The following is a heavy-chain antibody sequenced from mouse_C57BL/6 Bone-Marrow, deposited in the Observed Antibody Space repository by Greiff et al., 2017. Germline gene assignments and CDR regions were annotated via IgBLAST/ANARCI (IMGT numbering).Heavy chain of an antibody. CDR1: GYAFSSSW. J-gene: IGHJ4*01. Sequence: QVQLKESGPELVKPGASVKISCKASGYAFSSSWMTWVKQRPGKGLEWIGRIYPGDGDTNYNGKFKGKATLTADKSSSTAYMQLSSLTSEDSAVYFCARGIYYGYAMDYWGQGTSVTVSS. V-gene: IGHV1-82*01. CDR2: IYPGDGDT. CDR3: ARGIYYGYAMDY. D-gene: IGHD1-1*01.